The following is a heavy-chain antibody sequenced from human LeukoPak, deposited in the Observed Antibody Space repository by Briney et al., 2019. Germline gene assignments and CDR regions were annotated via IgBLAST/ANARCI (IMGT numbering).Heavy chain of an antibody. Sequence: GSVEVSCKASGYTFSGTGWYLYWLRQAPGQGLECMGWIHPNNGDTAYAQKFEGRVAMTRDTSISTAYMELRRLRPDDTAVYFCARDGPAQMVDLDYWGQGTLVTVSS. D-gene: IGHD3-10*01. V-gene: IGHV1-2*02. J-gene: IGHJ4*02. CDR2: IHPNNGDT. CDR1: GYTFSGTGWY. CDR3: ARDGPAQMVDLDY.